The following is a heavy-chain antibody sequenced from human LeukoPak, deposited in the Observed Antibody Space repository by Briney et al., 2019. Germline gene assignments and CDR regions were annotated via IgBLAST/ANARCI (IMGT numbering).Heavy chain of an antibody. CDR1: GGSFSNYS. Sequence: SETLSLTCSLSGGSFSNYSWHWIRQSAEKGLEWIGHIYHTGDTNDNPSLKSRLTISVDKSRNLFSLRLTSVTAADTAIYYCARGGSKSWYPLMKWGQGNLVAVSS. CDR3: ARGGSKSWYPLMK. V-gene: IGHV4-4*07. CDR2: IYHTGDT. J-gene: IGHJ4*01. D-gene: IGHD6-13*01.